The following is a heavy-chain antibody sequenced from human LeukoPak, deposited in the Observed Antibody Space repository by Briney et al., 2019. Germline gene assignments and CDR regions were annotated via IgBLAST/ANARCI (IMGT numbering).Heavy chain of an antibody. CDR2: IYYSGST. D-gene: IGHD1-14*01. V-gene: IGHV4-30-4*08. CDR3: ARGFGDSNHYYGMDV. J-gene: IGHJ6*02. CDR1: GGSFSSGSYY. Sequence: PSETLSLTCTVSGGSFSSGSYYWSWIRQPPGKGLEWIGYIYYSGSTYYNPSLQSRITMSVDMSKNQFSLKLSSVTAADTAVYYCARGFGDSNHYYGMDVWGQGTTVTVSS.